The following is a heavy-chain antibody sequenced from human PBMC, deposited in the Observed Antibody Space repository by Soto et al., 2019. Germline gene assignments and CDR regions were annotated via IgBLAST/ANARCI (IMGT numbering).Heavy chain of an antibody. Sequence: ASVKVSCKASGYTFTIYGISWGRQAPGQGLEWMGWITTYNGNTEYAQKFQGRVTMTTDASTSTAYMELGSLRSDDTAIYYCARALTGYGMDVWGQGTTLTVSS. CDR1: GYTFTIYG. CDR2: ITTYNGNT. V-gene: IGHV1-18*01. J-gene: IGHJ6*02. CDR3: ARALTGYGMDV.